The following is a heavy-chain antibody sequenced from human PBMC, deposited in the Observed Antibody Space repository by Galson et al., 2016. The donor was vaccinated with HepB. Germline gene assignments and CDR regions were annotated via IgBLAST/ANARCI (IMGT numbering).Heavy chain of an antibody. CDR2: ISAENGNT. Sequence: SVKVSCKASGYTFNNYAITWVRQAPGQGLEWMGWISAENGNTNYKQSLRDRVTMTTETSTNTAYMELRSLRSDDPAVYYCARDHSDFLSGYPPYYYCAMDVWGQGTTVTVSS. J-gene: IGHJ6*02. CDR1: GYTFNNYA. D-gene: IGHD3-3*01. V-gene: IGHV1-18*01. CDR3: ARDHSDFLSGYPPYYYCAMDV.